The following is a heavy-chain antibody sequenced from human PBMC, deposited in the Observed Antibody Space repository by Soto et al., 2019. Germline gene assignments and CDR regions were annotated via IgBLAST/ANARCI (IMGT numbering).Heavy chain of an antibody. CDR3: ARDAYSSGYYAGLL. V-gene: IGHV4-30-4*01. D-gene: IGHD3-22*01. J-gene: IGHJ4*02. CDR2: IYYSGST. Sequence: SETLSLTCTVSGGSISSGDYYWSWIRQPPGKGLEWIGYIYYSGSTYYNPSLKSRVTISVDTSKNQFSLKLSSVTAADTAVYYRARDAYSSGYYAGLLWGQGTLVTGSS. CDR1: GGSISSGDYY.